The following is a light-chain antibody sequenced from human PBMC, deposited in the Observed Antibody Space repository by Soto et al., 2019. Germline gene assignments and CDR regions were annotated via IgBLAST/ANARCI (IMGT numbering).Light chain of an antibody. CDR1: SSDVGGYNY. CDR3: CSYAGSYTLV. Sequence: QSVLTQPRSVSGSPGQSVTISCTGTSSDVGGYNYVSWYQQHPGKAPKLMIYDVNKRPSGVPDRFSGSKSGNTASLTISRLQAEGEADYYCCSYAGSYTLVFGTGTKV. CDR2: DVN. V-gene: IGLV2-11*01. J-gene: IGLJ1*01.